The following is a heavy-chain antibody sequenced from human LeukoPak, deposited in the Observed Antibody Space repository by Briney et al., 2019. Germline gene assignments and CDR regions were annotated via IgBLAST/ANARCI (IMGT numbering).Heavy chain of an antibody. V-gene: IGHV3-48*03. Sequence: GGSLRLSCAASGFTFSSYEMNWVRQAPGKGLEWVSYISSSGSTIYYADSVKGRFSISRDNAKNSLYLQMNSLRAEDTAVYYCARSSNPRTSVDWFDPWGQGTLVTVPS. CDR1: GFTFSSYE. CDR2: ISSSGSTI. CDR3: ARSSNPRTSVDWFDP. D-gene: IGHD2-2*01. J-gene: IGHJ5*02.